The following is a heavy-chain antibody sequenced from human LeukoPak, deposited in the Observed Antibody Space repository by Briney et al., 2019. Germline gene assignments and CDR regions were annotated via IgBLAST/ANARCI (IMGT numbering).Heavy chain of an antibody. D-gene: IGHD5-12*01. J-gene: IGHJ4*02. CDR1: GFTFSSYA. CDR3: ARVPSDIVATIGDYFDY. CDR2: ISYDGSNK. Sequence: PGRSLRLSCAASGFTFSSYAMHWVRQAPGKGLEGVAVISYDGSNKYYADSVKGRFTISRDNSKNTLYLQMNSLRAEDTAVYYCARVPSDIVATIGDYFDYWGQGTLVTVSS. V-gene: IGHV3-30*01.